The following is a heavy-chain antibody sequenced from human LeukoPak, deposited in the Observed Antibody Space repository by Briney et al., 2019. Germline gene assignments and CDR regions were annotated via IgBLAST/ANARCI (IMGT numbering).Heavy chain of an antibody. V-gene: IGHV3-9*01. CDR1: GFTFDDYA. D-gene: IGHD3-22*01. CDR2: ISWNSSSI. Sequence: GGSLRLSCAASGFTFDDYAMHWVRQAPGKGLEWVSGISWNSSSIGYADSVKGRFTISRDNAKNSLYLQMNSLRAEDTALYYCAKAPDSSGYLYYFDYWGQGTLVTVSS. J-gene: IGHJ4*02. CDR3: AKAPDSSGYLYYFDY.